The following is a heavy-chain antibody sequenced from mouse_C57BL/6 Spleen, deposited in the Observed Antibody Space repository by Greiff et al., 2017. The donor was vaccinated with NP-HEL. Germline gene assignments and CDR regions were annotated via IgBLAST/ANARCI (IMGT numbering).Heavy chain of an antibody. CDR3: ARSHLYHYYGSSFFAY. V-gene: IGHV1-12*01. CDR2: IYPGNGDT. Sequence: QVQLQQSGAELVRPGASVKMSCKASGYTFTSYNMHWVKQTPRQGLEWIGAIYPGNGDTSYNQKFKGKATLTVDKSSSTAYMQLSSLTSEDSAVYFCARSHLYHYYGSSFFAYWGQGTLVTVSA. D-gene: IGHD1-1*01. CDR1: GYTFTSYN. J-gene: IGHJ3*01.